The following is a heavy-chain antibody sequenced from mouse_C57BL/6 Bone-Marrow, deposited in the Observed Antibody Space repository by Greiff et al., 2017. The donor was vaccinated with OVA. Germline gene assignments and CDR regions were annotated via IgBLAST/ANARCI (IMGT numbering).Heavy chain of an antibody. Sequence: VLLQQPGAELVKPGASVKLSCKASGYTFTSYWMPWVKQRPGQGLEWIGEIDPSGGYTNYNEKFKGKATLTVDTSSSTAYMQLSSLTSEDSAVFYCARRGYYGSRGYWGQGTTLTVSS. V-gene: IGHV1-50*01. CDR1: GYTFTSYW. CDR3: ARRGYYGSRGY. CDR2: IDPSGGYT. D-gene: IGHD1-1*01. J-gene: IGHJ2*01.